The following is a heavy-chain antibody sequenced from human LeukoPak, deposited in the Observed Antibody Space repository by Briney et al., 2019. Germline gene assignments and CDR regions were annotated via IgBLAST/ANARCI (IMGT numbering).Heavy chain of an antibody. CDR2: INPNSGDT. CDR1: GYTFTGYY. V-gene: IGHV1-2*06. Sequence: GASVKVSCKASGYTFTGYYMHWVRQAPGQGLEWMGRINPNSGDTNYAHKFQGRVTMTRDTSNNTAYMDLSRLRSDDTAVYYCARTYGDYAYWYFDLWGRGTLVTVSS. J-gene: IGHJ2*01. CDR3: ARTYGDYAYWYFDL. D-gene: IGHD4-17*01.